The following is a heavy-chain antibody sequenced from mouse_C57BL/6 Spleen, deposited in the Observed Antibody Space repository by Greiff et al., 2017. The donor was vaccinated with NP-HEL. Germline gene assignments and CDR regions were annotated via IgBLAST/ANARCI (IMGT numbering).Heavy chain of an antibody. CDR1: GYAFSSYW. Sequence: QVQLQQSGAELVKPGASVKISCKASGYAFSSYWMNWVKQRPGKGLEWIGQIYPGDGDTNYNGKFKGKATLTADKSSSTAYMQLSSLTSEDSAVYFCASPDGYDYDGRDWYFDVWGTGTTVTVSS. V-gene: IGHV1-80*01. D-gene: IGHD2-4*01. J-gene: IGHJ1*03. CDR2: IYPGDGDT. CDR3: ASPDGYDYDGRDWYFDV.